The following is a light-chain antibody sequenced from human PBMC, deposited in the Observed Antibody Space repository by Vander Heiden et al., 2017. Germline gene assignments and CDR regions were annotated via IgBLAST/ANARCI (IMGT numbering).Light chain of an antibody. J-gene: IGLJ2*01. Sequence: QSALTQPPSVSGSPGQSVTIPCTGTSSDVGAYNRVSWYRQPPGTAPQLVIYEVNNRPSGVPHRFSGSKSGNTASLTISGLQAEDEADYYCSSYTASSTVVFGGGTKLTVL. V-gene: IGLV2-18*02. CDR3: SSYTASSTVV. CDR1: SSDVGAYNR. CDR2: EVN.